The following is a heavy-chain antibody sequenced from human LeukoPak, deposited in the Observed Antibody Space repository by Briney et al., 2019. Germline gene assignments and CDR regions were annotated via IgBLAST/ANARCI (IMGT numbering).Heavy chain of an antibody. CDR3: ASIHYYGSGSHDY. D-gene: IGHD3-10*01. Sequence: PGGSLRLSRAASGFTFSSYWMHWVRQAPGKGLVWVSRINSDGSSTSYADSVKGRFTISRDNAKNTLYLQMNSLRAEDTAVYYCASIHYYGSGSHDYWGQGTLVTVSS. J-gene: IGHJ4*02. CDR2: INSDGSST. CDR1: GFTFSSYW. V-gene: IGHV3-74*01.